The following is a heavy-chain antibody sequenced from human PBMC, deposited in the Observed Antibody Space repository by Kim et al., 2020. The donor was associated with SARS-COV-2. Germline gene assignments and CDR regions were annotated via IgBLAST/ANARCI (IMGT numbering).Heavy chain of an antibody. J-gene: IGHJ4*02. V-gene: IGHV3-48*02. CDR1: GFTFSKND. CDR2: ITSTSSAI. D-gene: IGHD2-8*01. CDR3: AKRTNGAFDY. Sequence: GGSLRLSCAASGFTFSKNDMSWVRQAPGKGLEWVSYITSTSSAIYYADSVKGRFTISRDNAKNSLYLQMNSLRDEDTAIYYCAKRTNGAFDYWGQGALVTVSS.